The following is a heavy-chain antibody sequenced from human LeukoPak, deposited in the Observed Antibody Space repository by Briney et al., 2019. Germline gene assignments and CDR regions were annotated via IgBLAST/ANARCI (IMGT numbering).Heavy chain of an antibody. Sequence: ASVKVSCKASGYTFTGYYMHWVRQAPGQGLEWMGWINPNSGGTNYAQKFQGRVTMTRDTSISIAYMELSRLRSDDTAVYYCARIGYCSGGSCYSFDYWGQGTLVTVSS. J-gene: IGHJ4*02. CDR2: INPNSGGT. D-gene: IGHD2-15*01. V-gene: IGHV1-2*02. CDR1: GYTFTGYY. CDR3: ARIGYCSGGSCYSFDY.